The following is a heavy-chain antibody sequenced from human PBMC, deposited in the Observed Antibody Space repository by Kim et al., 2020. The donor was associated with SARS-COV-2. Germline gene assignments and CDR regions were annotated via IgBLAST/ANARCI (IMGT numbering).Heavy chain of an antibody. CDR1: GGSFSGYY. J-gene: IGHJ3*02. D-gene: IGHD3-10*01. CDR2: INHSGST. CDR3: AREGYGSGSYGVYAFDI. V-gene: IGHV4-34*01. Sequence: SETLSLTCADYGGSFSGYYWSWIRQPPGKGLEWIGEINHSGSTNYNPSLKSRVTISVDTSKNQFSLKLSSVTATDTAVYYCAREGYGSGSYGVYAFDIWGQGTMVTVSS.